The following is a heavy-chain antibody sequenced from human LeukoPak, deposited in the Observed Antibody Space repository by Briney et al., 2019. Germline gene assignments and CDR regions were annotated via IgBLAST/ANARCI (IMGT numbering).Heavy chain of an antibody. CDR1: GYSISSGYY. D-gene: IGHD3-10*01. V-gene: IGHV4-38-2*02. CDR2: IYHSGST. Sequence: SETLSLTCTVSGYSISSGYYWGWIRQPPGKGLEWIGSIYHSGSTNYNPSLKSRVTISVDTSKNQFSLKLSSVTAADTAVYYCARQYYGSGSYGGYWGQGTLVTVSS. CDR3: ARQYYGSGSYGGY. J-gene: IGHJ4*02.